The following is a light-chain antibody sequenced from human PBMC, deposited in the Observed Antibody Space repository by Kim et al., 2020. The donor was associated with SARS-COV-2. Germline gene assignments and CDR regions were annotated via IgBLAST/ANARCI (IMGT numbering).Light chain of an antibody. V-gene: IGLV3-19*01. Sequence: GQTHGTTGQGDSLRGHSPSWDQQKPGQAPILVIYAKNNRPSGIPDRFSGSISGNTASLTITGAQAEDEADYYCNCRDSSDNQWVFGGGTKVTVL. CDR2: AKN. CDR3: NCRDSSDNQWV. CDR1: SLRGHS. J-gene: IGLJ3*02.